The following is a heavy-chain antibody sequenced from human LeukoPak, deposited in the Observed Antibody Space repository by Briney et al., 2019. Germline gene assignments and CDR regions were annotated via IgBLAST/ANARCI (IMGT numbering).Heavy chain of an antibody. CDR3: AKGRAGYCSGGSCYSASDY. V-gene: IGHV3-23*01. D-gene: IGHD2-15*01. CDR2: VVGSGGTT. J-gene: IGHJ4*02. Sequence: GGSLRLSCAASGFTFSGYAMSWVRQAPGKGLEWVSSVVGSGGTTYYADSVKGRFTISRDNSKNTLYLQMNSLRAEDTAVYYCAKGRAGYCSGGSCYSASDYWGQGTLVTVSS. CDR1: GFTFSGYA.